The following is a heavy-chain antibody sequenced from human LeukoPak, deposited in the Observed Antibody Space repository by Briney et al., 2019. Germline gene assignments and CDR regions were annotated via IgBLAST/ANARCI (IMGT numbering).Heavy chain of an antibody. D-gene: IGHD3-16*01. CDR1: GYSFTRYW. CDR2: IYPGDSDT. Sequence: GESLQISCQGSGYSFTRYWIGWVRPTPGKGLEWMGIIYPGDSDTRYSPSFQGQVTISADKSISTAYLQWRSLKASDSAIYYCAKNTGEGNYFDHWGQGTLVTVSS. CDR3: AKNTGEGNYFDH. J-gene: IGHJ4*02. V-gene: IGHV5-51*01.